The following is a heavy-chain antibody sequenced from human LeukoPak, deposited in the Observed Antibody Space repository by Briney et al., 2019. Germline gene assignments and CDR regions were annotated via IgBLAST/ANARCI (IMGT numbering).Heavy chain of an antibody. Sequence: PSETLSLTCAVSTYSISSDYHWAWIRQSPGKGLEWIGSIYRSGRTHYNPAHKTRLIISVDTSKNQFSLRLYSVTTSDTAVYFCARHVSGNLWYFDDWGQGTLVIVSS. J-gene: IGHJ4*02. V-gene: IGHV4-38-2*01. CDR3: ARHVSGNLWYFDD. CDR2: IYRSGRT. CDR1: TYSISSDYH. D-gene: IGHD1-26*01.